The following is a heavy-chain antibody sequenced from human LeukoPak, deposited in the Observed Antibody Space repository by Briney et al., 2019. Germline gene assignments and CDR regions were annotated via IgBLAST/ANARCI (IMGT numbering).Heavy chain of an antibody. CDR1: GYSISTGYY. Sequence: PSETLSLTCTVSGYSISTGYYWDWIRQPPGKGLEWIGTFYHGGSTYYNPSLKSRVTISVDTSKNQFSLNLTSVTAADTAVYYCAREEVVRGVFDYWGQGTLVTVSS. CDR2: FYHGGST. CDR3: AREEVVRGVFDY. J-gene: IGHJ4*02. V-gene: IGHV4-38-2*02. D-gene: IGHD3-10*01.